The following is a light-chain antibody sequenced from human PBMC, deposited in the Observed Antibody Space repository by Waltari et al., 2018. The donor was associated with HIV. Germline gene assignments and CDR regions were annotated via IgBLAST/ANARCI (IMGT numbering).Light chain of an antibody. CDR3: SSYTTSSTVV. V-gene: IGLV2-14*01. Sequence: QSALTQPASVSGSPGQSITISCAGPSADVGAYNYFPWYQQHPGKAPKLMIYEVTDRPSGVSNRFSGSKSGNTASLTISGLQAEDEADYYCSSYTTSSTVVFGGGTKLTVL. CDR1: SADVGAYNY. J-gene: IGLJ2*01. CDR2: EVT.